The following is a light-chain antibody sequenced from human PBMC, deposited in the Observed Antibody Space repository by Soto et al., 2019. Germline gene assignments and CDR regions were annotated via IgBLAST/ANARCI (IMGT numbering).Light chain of an antibody. CDR3: QQYEAYPLT. CDR1: QSISSW. CDR2: KAS. V-gene: IGKV1-5*03. Sequence: DIQLTQSPSTLSASVGDRVIITCRASQSISSWLAWYQQKPGKAPKLLVYKASSLESGVPSRFSGSGSGTEFTLTISTLQPDDFATYYCQQYEAYPLTSGGGTKVEI. J-gene: IGKJ4*01.